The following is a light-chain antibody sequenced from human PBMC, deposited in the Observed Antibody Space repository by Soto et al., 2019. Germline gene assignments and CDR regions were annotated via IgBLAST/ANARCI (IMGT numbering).Light chain of an antibody. Sequence: DIQMTQSPSTFSASVGDRATITCRASQSISSWLAWYQQKPGKAPKLLIYDASSLESGVPSRFSGSGSGTEFTLTISSLQPDDFATYYCQQYNSWLTFGGGTKVDIK. CDR3: QQYNSWLT. CDR2: DAS. V-gene: IGKV1-5*01. CDR1: QSISSW. J-gene: IGKJ4*01.